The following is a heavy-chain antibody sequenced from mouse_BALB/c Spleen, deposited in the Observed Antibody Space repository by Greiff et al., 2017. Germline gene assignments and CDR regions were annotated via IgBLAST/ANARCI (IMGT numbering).Heavy chain of an antibody. J-gene: IGHJ4*01. V-gene: IGHV8-11*01. Sequence: QVTLKESGPGILQPSQTLSLTCSFSGFSLSTYGIGVGWIRQPSGKGLEWLAHIWWNDNKYYNTALKSRLTISKDTSNNQVFLKIASVDTADTATYYCARIYYRYEGYAMDYWGQGTSVTVSS. CDR1: GFSLSTYGIG. CDR3: ARIYYRYEGYAMDY. D-gene: IGHD2-14*01. CDR2: IWWNDNK.